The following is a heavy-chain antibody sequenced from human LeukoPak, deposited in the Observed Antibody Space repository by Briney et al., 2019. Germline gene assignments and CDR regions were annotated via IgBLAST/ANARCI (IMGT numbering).Heavy chain of an antibody. D-gene: IGHD3-22*01. J-gene: IGHJ3*02. Sequence: ASVKVSCKASGYTFINYGINWVRQAPGQGLEWVGWITPYNGNTNYAQKVQGRVTMTTDTSTSTAYMELRSLRPDDTAMYYCAREGDYYGRGDAFDIWGQGTMVTVSS. V-gene: IGHV1-18*01. CDR2: ITPYNGNT. CDR1: GYTFINYG. CDR3: AREGDYYGRGDAFDI.